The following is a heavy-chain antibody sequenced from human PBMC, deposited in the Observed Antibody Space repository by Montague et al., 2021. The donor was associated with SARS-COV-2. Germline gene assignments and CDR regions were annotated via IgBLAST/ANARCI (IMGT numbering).Heavy chain of an antibody. CDR3: ARGIWFGELLTGYYYYGMDV. V-gene: IGHV6-1*01. CDR1: GDSVSSNSAA. CDR2: TYYRSKWYN. D-gene: IGHD3-10*01. J-gene: IGHJ6*02. Sequence: CAISGDSVSSNSAAWNWIRQSPSRGLEWLGRTYYRSKWYNDYAVSVKSRTTINPDTSKNQFSLQLNSVTPGDTAVYYCARGIWFGELLTGYYYYGMDVWGQGTTATVSS.